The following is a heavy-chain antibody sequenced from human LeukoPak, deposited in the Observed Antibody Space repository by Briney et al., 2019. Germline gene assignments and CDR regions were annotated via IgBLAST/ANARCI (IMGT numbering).Heavy chain of an antibody. CDR2: IFYTGST. CDR3: AKGAGGFSYYNWFDP. Sequence: PSETLSLTCTVSGGSISSSSYHWGWIRQPPGKGLEWIGNIFYTGSTYYNPSLKSRVTISVDTSKNQFSLKLASVTAADTAIYYCAKGAGGFSYYNWFDPWGQGTLVTVSS. V-gene: IGHV4-39*07. J-gene: IGHJ5*02. D-gene: IGHD5-18*01. CDR1: GGSISSSSYH.